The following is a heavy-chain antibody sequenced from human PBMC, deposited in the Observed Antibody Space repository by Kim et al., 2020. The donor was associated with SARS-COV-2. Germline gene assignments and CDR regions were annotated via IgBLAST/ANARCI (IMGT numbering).Heavy chain of an antibody. Sequence: TIYYADAVKGRFTISRDNAKNSLYLQRNSLRAEDTAVYYCAREGITIQPWGQGTLVTVSS. J-gene: IGHJ5*02. CDR3: AREGITIQP. D-gene: IGHD3-3*01. CDR2: TI. V-gene: IGHV3-48*03.